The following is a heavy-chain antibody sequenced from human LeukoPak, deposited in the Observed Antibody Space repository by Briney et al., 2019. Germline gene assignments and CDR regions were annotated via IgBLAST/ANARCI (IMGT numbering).Heavy chain of an antibody. CDR2: INAGDGDT. V-gene: IGHV1-3*01. J-gene: IGHJ4*02. CDR3: ARGHSSGYYGDDY. CDR1: GYTFSNYA. Sequence: ASVNVSCKASGYTFSNYAVHWVRQAPGQRLEWMGRINAGDGDTNYSQKFQGRVTITRDTSASTAHMELSSLRSEDTAVYYCARGHSSGYYGDDYWGQGTLVTVSS. D-gene: IGHD3-22*01.